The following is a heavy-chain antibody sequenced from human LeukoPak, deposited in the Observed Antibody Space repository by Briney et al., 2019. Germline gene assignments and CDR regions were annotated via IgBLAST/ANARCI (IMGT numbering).Heavy chain of an antibody. CDR2: IYHSGNT. J-gene: IGHJ4*02. CDR3: ARVHGWGVIIEGFDY. D-gene: IGHD3-10*01. V-gene: IGHV4-4*02. CDR1: GGSISSSNW. Sequence: SETLSLTCAVSGGSISSSNWWSWVRQPPGKGLEWIGEIYHSGNTNYNPSLKSRVTISVDKSKNQFSLKLSSVAAADTAVYYCARVHGWGVIIEGFDYWGQGTLVTVSS.